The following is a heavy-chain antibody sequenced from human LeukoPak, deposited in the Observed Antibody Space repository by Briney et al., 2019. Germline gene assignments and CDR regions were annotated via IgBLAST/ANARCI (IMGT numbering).Heavy chain of an antibody. J-gene: IGHJ4*02. CDR2: INPNSGGT. D-gene: IGHD6-6*01. CDR1: GYTFTGYY. V-gene: IGHV1-2*06. CDR3: AREGVKQLVFPTR. Sequence: ASVKVSCKASGYTFTGYYMHWVRQAPGQGLEWMGRINPNSGGTNYAQKFQGRVTMTRDTSISTAYMELSRLRSDDTAVYYCAREGVKQLVFPTRRGQGTLVTVSS.